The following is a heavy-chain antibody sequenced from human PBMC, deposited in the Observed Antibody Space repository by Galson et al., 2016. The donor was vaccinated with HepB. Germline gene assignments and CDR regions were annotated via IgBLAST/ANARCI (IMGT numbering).Heavy chain of an antibody. CDR2: FKKNSDGGTT. CDR3: ITDVETAMINSRVF. Sequence: SLRLSCAASGFDFTSAWMSWVRQAPGKGREWVGRFKKNSDGGTTDYAAPVKGRFIISRDDSQRTLYLQMSRLKTEDTAVYYCITDVETAMINSRVFWGQGTLVSVSS. D-gene: IGHD5-18*01. V-gene: IGHV3-15*01. CDR1: GFDFTSAW. J-gene: IGHJ4*02.